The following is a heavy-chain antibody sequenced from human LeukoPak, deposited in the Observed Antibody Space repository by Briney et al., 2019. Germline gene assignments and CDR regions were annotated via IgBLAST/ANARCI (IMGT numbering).Heavy chain of an antibody. Sequence: PSETLSLTCAVYGGSFSGYYWSWIRQPPGKGLEWIGEINHSGSTNYNPSLKSRVTISVDTSKNQFSLKLSSVTAADTAVYYCAREVGDPIVVVVAATSDDAFDIWGQGTMVTVSS. J-gene: IGHJ3*02. V-gene: IGHV4-34*01. D-gene: IGHD2-15*01. CDR3: AREVGDPIVVVVAATSDDAFDI. CDR1: GGSFSGYY. CDR2: INHSGST.